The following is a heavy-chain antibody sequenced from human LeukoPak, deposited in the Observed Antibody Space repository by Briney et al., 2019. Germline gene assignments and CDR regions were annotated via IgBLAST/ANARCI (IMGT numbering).Heavy chain of an antibody. CDR1: GSMFTELS. Sequence: ASVKVSCKVSGSMFTELSMHWVRQAPGKGLEWMGGFHPEDGETIYAQKFQGRVTMTEDSSTDTAYMELSSLRSEDTAVYYCAIVLAVGVVDRFDPWGQGTLVTVSS. CDR3: AIVLAVGVVDRFDP. J-gene: IGHJ5*02. V-gene: IGHV1-24*01. D-gene: IGHD6-19*01. CDR2: FHPEDGET.